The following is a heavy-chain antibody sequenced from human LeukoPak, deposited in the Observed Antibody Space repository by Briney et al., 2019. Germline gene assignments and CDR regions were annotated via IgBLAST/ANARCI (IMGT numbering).Heavy chain of an antibody. CDR3: ARQKYDILTGSYNWFDP. J-gene: IGHJ5*02. V-gene: IGHV4-39*01. Sequence: SETLSLTCTVSGGSISSSSYYWGWIRQPPGKGLEWIGSIYYSGSTYYNPSLKSRVTISADTSKNQFSLKLSSVTAADTAVYYCARQKYDILTGSYNWFDPWGQGTLVSVSS. CDR2: IYYSGST. D-gene: IGHD3-9*01. CDR1: GGSISSSSYY.